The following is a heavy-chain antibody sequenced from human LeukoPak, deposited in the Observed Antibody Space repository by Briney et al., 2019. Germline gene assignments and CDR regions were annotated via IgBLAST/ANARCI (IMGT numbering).Heavy chain of an antibody. J-gene: IGHJ6*02. CDR2: IDESGSI. CDR3: ARGHGGLGGMDV. Sequence: SETLSLTCAVYGGSLSGYSWSWIRQPPGEGLQWIGEIDESGSINYNPSLKSRVTVSVVTTKNQFSLQLSSLTAADTAVYYCARGHGGLGGMDVWGLGTTVIVS. CDR1: GGSLSGYS. V-gene: IGHV4-34*01. D-gene: IGHD2-15*01.